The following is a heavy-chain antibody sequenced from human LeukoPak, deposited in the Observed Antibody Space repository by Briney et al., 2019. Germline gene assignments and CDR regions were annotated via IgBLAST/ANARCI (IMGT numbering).Heavy chain of an antibody. J-gene: IGHJ4*02. D-gene: IGHD5-12*01. CDR1: GFTFDDYA. CDR3: AKGGRIVATAGFDY. CDR2: ISWNSGSI. Sequence: GGSLRLSCAASGFTFDDYAMHWVRQAPGKGLEWVSGISWNSGSIGYADSVKGRFTISRDNAKNSLYPQMNSLRAEDTALYYCAKGGRIVATAGFDYWGQGTLVTVSS. V-gene: IGHV3-9*01.